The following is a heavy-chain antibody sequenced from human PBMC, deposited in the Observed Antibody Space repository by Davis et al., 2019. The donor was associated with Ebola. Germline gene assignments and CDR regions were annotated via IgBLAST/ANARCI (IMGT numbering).Heavy chain of an antibody. J-gene: IGHJ4*02. CDR2: ISSSSSYI. Sequence: GESLKISCAASGFTFSDYYMSWIRQAPGKGLEWVSSISSSSSYIYYADSVKGRFTISRDNAKNSLYLQMNSLRAEDTAVYYCARDPELWSFDYWGQGTLVTVSS. D-gene: IGHD5-18*01. V-gene: IGHV3-11*06. CDR3: ARDPELWSFDY. CDR1: GFTFSDYY.